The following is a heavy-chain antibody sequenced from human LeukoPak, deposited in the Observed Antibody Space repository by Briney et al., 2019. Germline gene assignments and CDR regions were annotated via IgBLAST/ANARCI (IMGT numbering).Heavy chain of an antibody. J-gene: IGHJ4*02. CDR2: PSHSGAT. D-gene: IGHD3-10*01. V-gene: IGHV4-38-2*02. Sequence: SETLSLTCSVSGSSITSVSYWAWIRQAPEKGLEWIGSPSHSGATYYNPSLTSRLSTSVDTSHNRFSLTLRSVTAADTAVYYCARVGSSNSHYDYWGPGTLVTVSS. CDR1: GSSITSVSY. CDR3: ARVGSSNSHYDY.